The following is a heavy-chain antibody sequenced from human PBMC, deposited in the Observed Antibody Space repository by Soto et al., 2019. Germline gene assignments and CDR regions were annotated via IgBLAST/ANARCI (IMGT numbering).Heavy chain of an antibody. Sequence: GGSLRLSCAASEFTFSNYAMSWVRQAPGKGLEWVSSISDNGGTTYYADSVKDRFTISRDNSQNTLYLQMNSLRAEDTAVYYCAKKSCSSPGCPYGMDVWGQGTTVTVSS. CDR2: ISDNGGTT. V-gene: IGHV3-23*01. D-gene: IGHD2-2*01. CDR1: EFTFSNYA. CDR3: AKKSCSSPGCPYGMDV. J-gene: IGHJ6*02.